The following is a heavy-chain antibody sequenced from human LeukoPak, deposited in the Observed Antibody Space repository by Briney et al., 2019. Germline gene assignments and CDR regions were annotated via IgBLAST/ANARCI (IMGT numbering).Heavy chain of an antibody. V-gene: IGHV4-59*08. CDR3: AGTSIVVVPAAAQNDYYYYYYMDV. CDR1: GGSISSHY. CDR2: IYYSGST. J-gene: IGHJ6*03. Sequence: PSETLSLTCTVSGGSISSHYWSWIRQPPGKGLEWIGYIYYSGSTNYNPSLKSRVTISVDTSKNQFSLKLSSVTAADTAVYYCAGTSIVVVPAAAQNDYYYYYYMDVWGKGTTVTVSS. D-gene: IGHD2-2*01.